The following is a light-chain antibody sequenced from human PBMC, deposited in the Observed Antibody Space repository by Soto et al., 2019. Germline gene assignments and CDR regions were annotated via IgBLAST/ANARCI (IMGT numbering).Light chain of an antibody. J-gene: IGKJ5*01. CDR3: QQRKNWPIT. CDR1: QSVSTS. CDR2: DAS. Sequence: EIVLTQSPATLSLSPGERATLSCRASQSVSTSLIWYQQRPGQPPRLLIYDASNRATGIPARFSGSGSGTEFTLTISSLEPEDFAVYYCQQRKNWPITFGQGTRLEIK. V-gene: IGKV3-11*01.